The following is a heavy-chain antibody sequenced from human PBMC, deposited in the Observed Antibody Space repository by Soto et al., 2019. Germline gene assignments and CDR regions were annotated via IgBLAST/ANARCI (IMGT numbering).Heavy chain of an antibody. CDR2: IIPIVGTG. Sequence: QVQLVQSGAEVRKPGSSVTVSCKASGGTFSNYAISWVRQAPGQVLEWMGGIIPIVGTGSYAQKFQGRVTITADEPTSTAYMELSSLRFEDTAVYYCARVVILVPTASTHYYYHMDVWGPGITVTGSS. D-gene: IGHD2-2*01. CDR1: GGTFSNYA. J-gene: IGHJ6*02. CDR3: ARVVILVPTASTHYYYHMDV. V-gene: IGHV1-69*01.